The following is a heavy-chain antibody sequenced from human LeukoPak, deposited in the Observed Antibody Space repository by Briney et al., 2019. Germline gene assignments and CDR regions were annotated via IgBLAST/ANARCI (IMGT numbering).Heavy chain of an antibody. J-gene: IGHJ4*02. CDR3: AIRVSSPFDY. V-gene: IGHV3-48*03. D-gene: IGHD6-6*01. CDR2: ISSSGSTI. CDR1: GFTFSSYE. Sequence: GGSLRLSCAASGFTFSSYEMNWVRQAPGKGLEWVSYISSSGSTIYYADSVKGRFTISRDNAKNSLYLQMNSLRAEDTAVYYCAIRVSSPFDYWGQGTLVTVSS.